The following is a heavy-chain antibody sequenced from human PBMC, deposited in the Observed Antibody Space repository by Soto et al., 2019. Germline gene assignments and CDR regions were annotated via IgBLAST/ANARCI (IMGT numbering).Heavy chain of an antibody. CDR3: ARMNCRVYCYSDF. Sequence: PRGSLRLSCTASGFPFSKYWMAWVRQAPGKGLAWVAYIKQDGGQKGYVDSVRGRVTISRDNAENSLYLQMNRLRAEDTDFYYCARMNCRVYCYSDFWRQG. CDR2: IKQDGGQK. CDR1: GFPFSKYW. J-gene: IGHJ4*02. V-gene: IGHV3-7*03. D-gene: IGHD2-15*01.